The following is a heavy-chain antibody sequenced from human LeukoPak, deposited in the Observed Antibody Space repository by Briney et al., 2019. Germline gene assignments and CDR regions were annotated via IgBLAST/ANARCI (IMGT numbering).Heavy chain of an antibody. V-gene: IGHV4-61*02. D-gene: IGHD3-22*01. CDR1: GRSIGSRAYY. CDR3: ARGEYDSSGYHNWFDP. CDR2: IYTDGSP. Sequence: SETLSLTCTVSGRSIGSRAYYWSWIRQPAGKGLEYIGGIYTDGSPNHNPSLKSRVSISVDRSKNQFSLKLSSVTAADTAVYYCARGEYDSSGYHNWFDPWGQGTLVTVSS. J-gene: IGHJ5*02.